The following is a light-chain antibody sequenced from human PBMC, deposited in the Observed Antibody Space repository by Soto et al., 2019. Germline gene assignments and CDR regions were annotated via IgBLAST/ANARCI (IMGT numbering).Light chain of an antibody. J-gene: IGLJ3*02. CDR3: TSYAGSNDLGV. Sequence: QSALTQPPSASGSPGQSVTISCTGDSSDVGAYNYVSWYQQHPGKAPKLVIYEVNKRPSGVPDRFSGSKSGTTASLIVSGLQAEDEADYYCTSYAGSNDLGVFGGGTKLTVL. V-gene: IGLV2-8*01. CDR1: SSDVGAYNY. CDR2: EVN.